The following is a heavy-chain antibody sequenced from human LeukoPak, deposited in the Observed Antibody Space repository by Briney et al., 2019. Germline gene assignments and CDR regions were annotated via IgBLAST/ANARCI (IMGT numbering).Heavy chain of an antibody. CDR3: AREKFLEWYAVAGTFGYFDY. D-gene: IGHD6-19*01. CDR2: IKQDGSEK. CDR1: GFTFSRFA. J-gene: IGHJ4*02. V-gene: IGHV3-7*03. Sequence: GRSLRLSCAASGFTFSRFAMHWVRQAPGKGLEWVANIKQDGSEKYYVDSVKGRLTISRDNAKNSLYLQMNSLRAEDTAVYYCAREKFLEWYAVAGTFGYFDYWGQGTLVTVSS.